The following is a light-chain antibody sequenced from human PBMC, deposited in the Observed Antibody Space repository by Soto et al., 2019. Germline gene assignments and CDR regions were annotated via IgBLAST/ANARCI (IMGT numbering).Light chain of an antibody. V-gene: IGKV3-20*01. J-gene: IGKJ2*01. CDR3: QHYDCSPRT. Sequence: ETVLTQSPGTLSLSPGERATLSCTTSQSVRSNYLAWYQQKPGQAPSLLIYGVFSRAAGIPDRFSGSGSGTDFTLTISGLEPDDSAVYSCQHYDCSPRTFGPGTKVEI. CDR2: GVF. CDR1: QSVRSNY.